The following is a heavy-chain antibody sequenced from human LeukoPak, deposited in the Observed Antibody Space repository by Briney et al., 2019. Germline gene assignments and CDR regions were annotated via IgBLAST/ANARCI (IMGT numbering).Heavy chain of an antibody. Sequence: GGSLRLSCAASGFDFSNYWMYWVRQAPGKGLEWVANIKQDGSEKYYVDSVKGRFTISRDNAKNSLYLQMNSLRAEDTAVYYCARRYFDWWGQGTLVTVSS. CDR3: ARRYFDW. D-gene: IGHD2-15*01. V-gene: IGHV3-7*03. CDR1: GFDFSNYW. CDR2: IKQDGSEK. J-gene: IGHJ4*02.